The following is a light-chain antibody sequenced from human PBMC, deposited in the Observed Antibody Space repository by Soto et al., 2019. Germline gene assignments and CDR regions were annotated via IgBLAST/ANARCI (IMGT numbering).Light chain of an antibody. J-gene: IGKJ4*01. CDR2: DAS. CDR3: QHYDSLPLT. CDR1: EHINNY. V-gene: IGKV1-33*01. Sequence: DIQMTQSPPSLSASVGDRVTITCQASEHINNYLNWYQQIPGKAPKLLIYDASNLAAGAPSRFSGSGSGTAFTFAISGLQPDDLATYYCQHYDSLPLTFGGGTKVDIK.